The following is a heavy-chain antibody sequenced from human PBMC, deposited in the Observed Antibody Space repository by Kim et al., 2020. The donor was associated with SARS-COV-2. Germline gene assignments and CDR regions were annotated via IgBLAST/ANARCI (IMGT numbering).Heavy chain of an antibody. CDR3: AKDSRTFYDSSGYYDY. Sequence: GGSLRLSCAASGFTFTNYAMSWVRQAPGEGLEWVSSVGGSGHNTDYAASVRGRFTVSRDNSKTSVYLQMNSLRAEDTAVYYCAKDSRTFYDSSGYYDYWGRGTLVTVSS. CDR1: GFTFTNYA. V-gene: IGHV3-23*01. CDR2: VGGSGHNT. D-gene: IGHD3-22*01. J-gene: IGHJ4*02.